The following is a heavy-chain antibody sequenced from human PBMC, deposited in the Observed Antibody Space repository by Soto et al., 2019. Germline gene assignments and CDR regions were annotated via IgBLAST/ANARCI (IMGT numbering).Heavy chain of an antibody. Sequence: EVQLLESGGGLVQPGGSLRLSCAASGFTFSSYTMSWVRQAPGKGLEWVSAISGSGGSTYYADSVKGRFTISRDNSKNTLYLQMNSLRAADTAVYYCAKDQYDYVWGSYRYSLCDYWGQGTLVTVSS. CDR2: ISGSGGST. CDR3: AKDQYDYVWGSYRYSLCDY. V-gene: IGHV3-23*01. D-gene: IGHD3-16*02. J-gene: IGHJ4*02. CDR1: GFTFSSYT.